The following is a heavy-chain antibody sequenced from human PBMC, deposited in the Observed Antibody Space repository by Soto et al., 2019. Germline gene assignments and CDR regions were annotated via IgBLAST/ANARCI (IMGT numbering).Heavy chain of an antibody. CDR1: GGSISSYY. CDR2: IYYSGST. J-gene: IGHJ4*02. Sequence: SETLSLTCTVSGGSISSYYWSWIRQPPGKGLEWIGYIYYSGSTNYNPSLKSRVTISVDTYKNQLSLRLSSVTAADTAVYYCARVTPADYSSSGYYFDYWGQGTLVTVSS. D-gene: IGHD6-13*01. V-gene: IGHV4-59*01. CDR3: ARVTPADYSSSGYYFDY.